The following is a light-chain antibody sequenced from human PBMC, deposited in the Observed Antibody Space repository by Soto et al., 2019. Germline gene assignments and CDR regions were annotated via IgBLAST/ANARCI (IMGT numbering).Light chain of an antibody. V-gene: IGKV3-20*01. CDR2: RAS. J-gene: IGKJ1*01. CDR1: QSVTSSY. Sequence: EIVLTQSPGTLSLYPGASATLSCRASQSVTSSYIAWYQQKPGQAPRLLIYRASTRATGIPDWFSGSGSGTDFTLTISRLEPEDFAVYYCQQYGSSGTFGQGTKVDIK. CDR3: QQYGSSGT.